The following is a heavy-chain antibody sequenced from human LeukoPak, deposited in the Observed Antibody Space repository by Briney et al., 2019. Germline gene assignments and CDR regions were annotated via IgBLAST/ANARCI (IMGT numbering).Heavy chain of an antibody. CDR1: GGSFSGYY. CDR2: IYSSGST. D-gene: IGHD3-10*01. Sequence: SETLSLTCAVYGGSFSGYYWSWIRQPAGKGLEWIGRIYSSGSTNYNPSLKSRVTISLDTSKNQFSLKLSSVTAADTAVYYCAREIPRYYGSGSYSVNTNWFDPWGQGTLVTVSS. J-gene: IGHJ5*02. CDR3: AREIPRYYGSGSYSVNTNWFDP. V-gene: IGHV4-4*07.